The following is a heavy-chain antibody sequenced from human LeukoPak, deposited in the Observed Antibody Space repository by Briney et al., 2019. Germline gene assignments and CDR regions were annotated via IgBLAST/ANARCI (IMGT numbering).Heavy chain of an antibody. CDR3: ARDFGDIVVVPAASGDGPPTDDAFDI. Sequence: ASVKVSCKASGYTFTSYGISWVRQAPGQGLEWMGWISAYNGNTNYAQKLQGRVTMTTDTSTSTAYMELRSLRSDDTAVYYCARDFGDIVVVPAASGDGPPTDDAFDIWGQGTMVTVSS. J-gene: IGHJ3*02. V-gene: IGHV1-18*01. CDR1: GYTFTSYG. D-gene: IGHD2-2*01. CDR2: ISAYNGNT.